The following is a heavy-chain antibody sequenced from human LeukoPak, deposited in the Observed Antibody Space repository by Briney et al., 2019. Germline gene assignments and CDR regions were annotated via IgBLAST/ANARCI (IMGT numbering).Heavy chain of an antibody. CDR1: GFNFNGYW. V-gene: IGHV3-48*04. CDR2: ISSSGSTI. D-gene: IGHD3-10*01. Sequence: GGSLRLSCAASGFNFNGYWMNWVRQAPGKGLEWVSYISSSGSTIYYADSVKGRFTISRDNAKNSLYLQMNSLRAEDTAVYYCARDQGEVLLWFGELLSQYYFDYWGQGTLVTVSS. J-gene: IGHJ4*02. CDR3: ARDQGEVLLWFGELLSQYYFDY.